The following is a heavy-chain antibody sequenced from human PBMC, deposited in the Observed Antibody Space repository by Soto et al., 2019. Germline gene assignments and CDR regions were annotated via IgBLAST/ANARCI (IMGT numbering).Heavy chain of an antibody. CDR3: AQTLGLAVSGPGRFDL. V-gene: IGHV1-69*12. CDR2: ITPIFGTP. CDR1: GGTFSRYA. D-gene: IGHD6-19*01. Sequence: QVQLVQSGTEVKKPGSSVKVSCKTAGGTFSRYAINWVRLAPGQGLEWMGGITPIFGTPNYAQKFQGRVTITADGSTKTAYMELRRLRSEDTAVYYCAQTLGLAVSGPGRFDLWGRGTLVTVTS. J-gene: IGHJ2*01.